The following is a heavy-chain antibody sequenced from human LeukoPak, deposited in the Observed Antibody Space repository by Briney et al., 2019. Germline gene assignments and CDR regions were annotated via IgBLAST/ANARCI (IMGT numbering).Heavy chain of an antibody. V-gene: IGHV5-51*01. CDR2: TYPGDSNT. Sequence: GESLKISCKGSGYSFTNNWIGWVRQMPGKGLEWMGITYPGDSNTRYSPSFQGQVTISADKSISSAYLQWSSLKASDTAMYYCVRREVIPGGAFDIWGQGTMVTDSS. J-gene: IGHJ3*02. CDR1: GYSFTNNW. D-gene: IGHD2-8*02. CDR3: VRREVIPGGAFDI.